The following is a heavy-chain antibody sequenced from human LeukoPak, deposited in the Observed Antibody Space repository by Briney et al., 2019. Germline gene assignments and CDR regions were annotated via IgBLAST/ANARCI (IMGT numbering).Heavy chain of an antibody. J-gene: IGHJ4*02. CDR1: GFTFSSYS. CDR3: AKVRSGSANWALRIFDN. V-gene: IGHV3-48*01. CDR2: ISSSSSTI. D-gene: IGHD1-1*01. Sequence: GGSLRLSCAASGFTFSSYSMNWVRQAPGKGLEWVSYISSSSSTIYYADSVKGRFTISRDNSNNTLYVHMNSLRAEDTVVYYCAKVRSGSANWALRIFDNWGQGTLVTVSS.